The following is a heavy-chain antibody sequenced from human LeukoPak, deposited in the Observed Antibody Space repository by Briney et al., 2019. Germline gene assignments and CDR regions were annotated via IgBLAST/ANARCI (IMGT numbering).Heavy chain of an antibody. CDR2: VYISETT. CDR1: GGSIGSFY. J-gene: IGHJ5*02. V-gene: IGHV4-4*07. D-gene: IGHD5-24*01. Sequence: PSETLSLTCTISGGSIGSFYWSWIRQPAGKGLEWIGRVYISETTNYNPSLKSRVTMSVDTSKNQFSLKLSSVTAADTAVYYCARGDGYYRFDPWGQGTLVTVSS. CDR3: ARGDGYYRFDP.